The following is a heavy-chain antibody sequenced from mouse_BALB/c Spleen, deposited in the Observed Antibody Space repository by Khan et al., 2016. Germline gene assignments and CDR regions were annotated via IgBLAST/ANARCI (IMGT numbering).Heavy chain of an antibody. CDR2: ISYSGST. Sequence: EVQLQESGPGLVKPSQSLSLTCTVTGYSITSDYAWNWIRQFPGNKLEWMGYISYSGSTSYNPSLTSRISITRDTSKNQFFLRLHSVTTEDPATYYCARSPPYDYDGYYYAMDYWGQGTSVTVSA. CDR1: GYSITSDYA. V-gene: IGHV3-2*02. CDR3: ARSPPYDYDGYYYAMDY. J-gene: IGHJ4*01. D-gene: IGHD2-4*01.